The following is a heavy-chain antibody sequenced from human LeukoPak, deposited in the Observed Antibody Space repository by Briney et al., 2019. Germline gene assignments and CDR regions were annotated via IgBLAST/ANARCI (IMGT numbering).Heavy chain of an antibody. J-gene: IGHJ4*02. CDR2: ISSSSSYI. CDR3: ARTGDDYGGELDY. Sequence: GSLRLSCAASGFTFSSYSMHWVRQAPAKGLEWVSSISSSSSYIYYADSVKGRFTISRDNAKNSLYLQMNSLRAEGTAVYYCARTGDDYGGELDYWGQGTLVTVSS. D-gene: IGHD4-23*01. CDR1: GFTFSSYS. V-gene: IGHV3-21*01.